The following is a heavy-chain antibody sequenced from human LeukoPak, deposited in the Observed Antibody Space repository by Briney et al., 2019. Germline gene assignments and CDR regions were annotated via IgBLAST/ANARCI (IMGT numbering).Heavy chain of an antibody. CDR1: GYSFTSYW. V-gene: IGHV5-51*01. J-gene: IGHJ3*02. CDR2: IYPGDSDT. CDR3: ARIRRYYDILTGLHDAFDI. Sequence: GESLMISCKGSGYSFTSYWIGWVRQMPGKGLEWMGIIYPGDSDTRYSPSFQGQVTISADKSISTAYLQWSSLKASDTAMYYCARIRRYYDILTGLHDAFDIWGQGTMVTVSS. D-gene: IGHD3-9*01.